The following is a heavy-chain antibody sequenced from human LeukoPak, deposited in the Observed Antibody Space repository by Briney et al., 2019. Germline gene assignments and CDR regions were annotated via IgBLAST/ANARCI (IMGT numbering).Heavy chain of an antibody. J-gene: IGHJ4*02. D-gene: IGHD6-19*01. Sequence: GRSLRLSCAASGFTFSSYGMHWARQAPGKGLEWVAVISYDGSNKYHADSVKGRFTISRDNSKNTLYLQMNSLRAEDTAVYYCASELLGRAVAGSPFDYWGQGTLVTVSS. V-gene: IGHV3-30*03. CDR3: ASELLGRAVAGSPFDY. CDR1: GFTFSSYG. CDR2: ISYDGSNK.